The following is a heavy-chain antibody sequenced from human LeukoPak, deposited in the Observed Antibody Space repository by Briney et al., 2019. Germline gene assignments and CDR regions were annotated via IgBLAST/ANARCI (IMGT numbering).Heavy chain of an antibody. D-gene: IGHD2-15*01. CDR1: GFTFSSYW. CDR3: AKDPGSCSGGSCYDY. J-gene: IGHJ4*02. V-gene: IGHV3-74*01. Sequence: PGGSLRPSCAASGFTFSSYWMHWVRQAPGKGLVWVSRIKSDGSITTYADSVKGRFTISRDNAKNTLYLQMNSLRAEDTAVYYCAKDPGSCSGGSCYDYWGQGTLVTVSS. CDR2: IKSDGSIT.